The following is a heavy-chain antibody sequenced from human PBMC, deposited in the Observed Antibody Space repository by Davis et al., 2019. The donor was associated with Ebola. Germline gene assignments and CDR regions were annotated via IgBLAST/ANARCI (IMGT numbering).Heavy chain of an antibody. J-gene: IGHJ4*02. CDR2: IYYSGYT. D-gene: IGHD2-15*01. CDR1: GGSIDSGGYS. V-gene: IGHV4-30-4*07. CDR3: ARVRGGWPRWWYFDK. Sequence: SETLSLTCAVSGGSIDSGGYSWSWFRQPPGKGLEWIGYIYYSGYTNYNSSLKSRTSLSVDMSKNQFSLKLNAVTAADTAVYYCARVRGGWPRWWYFDKWGQGTLVTVSS.